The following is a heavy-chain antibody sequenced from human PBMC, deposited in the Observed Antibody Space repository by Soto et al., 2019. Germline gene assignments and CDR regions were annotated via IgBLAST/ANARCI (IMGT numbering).Heavy chain of an antibody. CDR3: ARLPQDHYYTMDV. J-gene: IGHJ6*02. Sequence: QVQLAESGGDLVKPGGSLRLSCVVSGFTLSDYYMTWIRQAPGKGLEWVSYISISGNYTNYADSVKGRFTISRDSTNNSLYLQMNSLRAEDTAVYYCARLPQDHYYTMDVWGQGTTVTVSS. CDR2: ISISGNYT. V-gene: IGHV3-11*05. CDR1: GFTLSDYY.